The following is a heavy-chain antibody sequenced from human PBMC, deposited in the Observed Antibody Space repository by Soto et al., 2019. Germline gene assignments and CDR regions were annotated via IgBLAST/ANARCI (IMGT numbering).Heavy chain of an antibody. J-gene: IGHJ6*02. Sequence: QVQVVQSGDEVKKPGASVKVSCKASGYTFTNYGFSWVRQAPGQGLEWMGWISGYNGNTKYAEKFQGRVTMTTDTSTSTAHMELRSLRSDYTAVYYCAREAQAPYYYYGMDVWGQGTALTVS. V-gene: IGHV1-18*01. CDR2: ISGYNGNT. CDR1: GYTFTNYG. CDR3: AREAQAPYYYYGMDV.